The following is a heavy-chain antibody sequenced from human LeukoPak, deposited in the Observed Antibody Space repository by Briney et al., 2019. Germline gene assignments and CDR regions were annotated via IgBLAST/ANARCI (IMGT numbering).Heavy chain of an antibody. J-gene: IGHJ5*02. CDR2: IYYSGIT. Sequence: PSETLSLTCTVSGVSISSYYWSWIRQPPGKGLEWIGYIYYSGITNYNYSLKSRVTISVDTSENRFSLKLSSVTAADTAVYYCARQGVRPSSWFDPWGQGTLVTVSS. D-gene: IGHD2-2*01. V-gene: IGHV4-59*08. CDR3: ARQGVRPSSWFDP. CDR1: GVSISSYY.